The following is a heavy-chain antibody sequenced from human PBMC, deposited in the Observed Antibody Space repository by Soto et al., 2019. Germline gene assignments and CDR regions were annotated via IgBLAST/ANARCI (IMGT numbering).Heavy chain of an antibody. Sequence: SETLSLTCTVSAGSISLYYWTWIRQPPGKELEWIGFINHSGSTNCNPSLKSRVTISIDTSKNQFSLKLSSVTATDTAVYYCAGQGAGGWHNWFDPWGQGTLVTVSS. V-gene: IGHV4-59*08. CDR2: INHSGST. CDR1: AGSISLYY. D-gene: IGHD6-19*01. J-gene: IGHJ5*02. CDR3: AGQGAGGWHNWFDP.